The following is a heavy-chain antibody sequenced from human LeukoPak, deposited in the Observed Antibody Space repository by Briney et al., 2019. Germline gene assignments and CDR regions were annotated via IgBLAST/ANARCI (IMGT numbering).Heavy chain of an antibody. CDR2: VNHSGST. D-gene: IGHD1-1*01. V-gene: IGHV4-34*01. CDR1: GGSFSGYY. Sequence: SETLSLTCAVYGGSFSGYYWSWIRQPPGKGLEWIGEVNHSGSTNYNPSLKSRVTISVDTSKNQFSLKLSSVTAADTAVYYCARNTRSTLAYDYWGQGTLVTVSS. CDR3: ARNTRSTLAYDY. J-gene: IGHJ4*02.